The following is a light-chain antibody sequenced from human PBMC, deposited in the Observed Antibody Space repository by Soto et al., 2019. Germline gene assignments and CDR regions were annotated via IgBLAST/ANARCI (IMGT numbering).Light chain of an antibody. CDR1: QSISTW. J-gene: IGKJ1*01. CDR3: QQYNTYPWT. Sequence: DIQMTQSPSTLSASIGDRVTITCRASQSISTWLAWYQQSPGKAPKLLIYKASNLETGVPSRFSGSGSGTEFTLTISSLQPDDFTTYYCQQYNTYPWTFGQGTKVDIK. V-gene: IGKV1-5*03. CDR2: KAS.